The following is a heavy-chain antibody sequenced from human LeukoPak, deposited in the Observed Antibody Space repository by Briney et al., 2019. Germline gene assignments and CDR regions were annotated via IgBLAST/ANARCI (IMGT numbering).Heavy chain of an antibody. J-gene: IGHJ6*03. CDR1: GGSFSGYY. CDR3: AREKYVDTAMVTRYYMDV. CDR2: INHSGST. Sequence: SETLSLTCAVYGGSFSGYYWSWIRQPPGKGLEWIGEINHSGSTNYNPSLKSRVTISVDTTKNQFSLKLSSVTAADTAVYYCAREKYVDTAMVTRYYMDVWGKGTTVTVSS. D-gene: IGHD5-18*01. V-gene: IGHV4-34*01.